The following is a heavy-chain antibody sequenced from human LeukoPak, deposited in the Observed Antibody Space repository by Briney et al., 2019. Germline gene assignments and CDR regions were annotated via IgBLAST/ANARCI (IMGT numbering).Heavy chain of an antibody. CDR3: ARAHYNWNEPPFDH. CDR1: GFFFSSYG. Sequence: PGRSLRLSCAASGFFFSSYGMHWVRQAPGKGLEWVALIWYDGTNKYYTDSVNGRFTISRDNSNNTLYLEMSSLRAEDTAVYYCARAHYNWNEPPFDHWGQGVLVTVSS. J-gene: IGHJ4*02. V-gene: IGHV3-33*01. D-gene: IGHD1-20*01. CDR2: IWYDGTNK.